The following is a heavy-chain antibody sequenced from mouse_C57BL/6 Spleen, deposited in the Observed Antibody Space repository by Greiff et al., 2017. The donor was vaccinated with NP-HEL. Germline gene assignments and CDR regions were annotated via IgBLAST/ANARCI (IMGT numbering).Heavy chain of an antibody. Sequence: QVQLQQPGAELVKPGASVKLSCKASGYTFTSYWMHWVKQRPGRRLEWIGRIDPNSGGTKYNEKFKSKATLTVDKPSSTAYMQLSSLTSEDSAVYYCARAWDYDFAYWGQGTLVTVSA. D-gene: IGHD2-4*01. CDR3: ARAWDYDFAY. J-gene: IGHJ3*01. CDR1: GYTFTSYW. V-gene: IGHV1-72*01. CDR2: IDPNSGGT.